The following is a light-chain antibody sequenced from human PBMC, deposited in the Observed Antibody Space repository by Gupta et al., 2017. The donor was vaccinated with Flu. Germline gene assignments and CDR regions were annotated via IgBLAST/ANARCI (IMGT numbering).Light chain of an antibody. CDR1: SSNLGAGYD. J-gene: IGLJ3*02. Sequence: QSGLTQPPSVSGAPGQRLTISCTGSSSNLGAGYDVHWYQQLPGTAPKLLLYGNNHRPSGVPDRFSGSKSGTSASLAITGLQADDEAEYYCQSYDSSLRGSVFGGGTKLTVL. V-gene: IGLV1-40*01. CDR3: QSYDSSLRGSV. CDR2: GNN.